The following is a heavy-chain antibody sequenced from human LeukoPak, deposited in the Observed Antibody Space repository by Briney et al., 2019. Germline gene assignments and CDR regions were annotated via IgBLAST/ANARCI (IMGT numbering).Heavy chain of an antibody. Sequence: PSETLSLTCTVSGGSISSGGYYWSWIRQHPGKGLEWIGHIYYSGSTYYNPSLKSRVTISVDTSKNQFSLKLSSVTAADTAVYYCARYSIVVVTAHDAFDIWGQGTMVTVSS. CDR3: ARYSIVVVTAHDAFDI. CDR2: IYYSGST. D-gene: IGHD2-21*02. CDR1: GGSISSGGYY. J-gene: IGHJ3*02. V-gene: IGHV4-31*03.